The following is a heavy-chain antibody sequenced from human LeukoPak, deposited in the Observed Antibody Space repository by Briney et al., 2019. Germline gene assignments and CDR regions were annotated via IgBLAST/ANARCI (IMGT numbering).Heavy chain of an antibody. Sequence: PGRSLRLSCAASGVTLSSYGVHWVRQAPGKGLEWVAVISYDGSNKDYAASVKGRFTISRDNSKNTVFLQMSSLRPEDAAVYYCAKDRAAADDTSLDYWGQGTLVTVSS. V-gene: IGHV3-30*18. D-gene: IGHD6-13*01. CDR3: AKDRAAADDTSLDY. CDR1: GVTLSSYG. J-gene: IGHJ4*02. CDR2: ISYDGSNK.